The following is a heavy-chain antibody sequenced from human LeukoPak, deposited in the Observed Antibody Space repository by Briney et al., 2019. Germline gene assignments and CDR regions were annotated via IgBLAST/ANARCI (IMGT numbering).Heavy chain of an antibody. Sequence: ASVKVSCKASGYTFTGYYMHWVRQAPGQGLEGMGWINPNSGGTNYAQKFQGRVTMTRDTSISTAYMELSRLRSDDTAVYYCARDMVRGVIIPDYWGQGTLVTVSS. CDR2: INPNSGGT. V-gene: IGHV1-2*02. CDR3: ARDMVRGVIIPDY. D-gene: IGHD3-10*01. CDR1: GYTFTGYY. J-gene: IGHJ4*02.